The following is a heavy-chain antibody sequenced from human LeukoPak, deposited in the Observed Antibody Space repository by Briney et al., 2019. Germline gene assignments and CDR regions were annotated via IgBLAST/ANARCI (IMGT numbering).Heavy chain of an antibody. CDR2: IYYSGST. CDR3: ARGGTGDLPY. CDR1: GGSISSSSYY. V-gene: IGHV4-39*01. D-gene: IGHD7-27*01. J-gene: IGHJ4*02. Sequence: SETLSLTCTVSGGSISSSSYYWGWIRQPPGKGLEWIGSIYYSGSTYYNPSLKSRVTISVDTSKNQFSLKLSSVTAADTAVYYCARGGTGDLPYWGQGTLVTVSS.